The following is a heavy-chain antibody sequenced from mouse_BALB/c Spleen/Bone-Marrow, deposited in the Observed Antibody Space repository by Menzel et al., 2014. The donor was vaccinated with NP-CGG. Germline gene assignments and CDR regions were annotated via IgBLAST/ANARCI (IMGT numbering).Heavy chain of an antibody. CDR3: ARIYYCGRDY. CDR1: GYTFTNYW. CDR2: INPSTGYT. Sequence: VNLVESGAELAKPGASVKMSCKASGYTFTNYWMHWVKQRPGQGLEWIGYINPSTGYTEYNQKFKDKATLTADKSSSTAYMQLSSLTSEDSAGYYCARIYYCGRDYWGQGTTLTVSS. D-gene: IGHD1-1*01. V-gene: IGHV1-7*01. J-gene: IGHJ2*01.